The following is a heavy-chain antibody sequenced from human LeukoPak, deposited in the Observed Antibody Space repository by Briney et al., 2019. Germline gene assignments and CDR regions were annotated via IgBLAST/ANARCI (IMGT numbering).Heavy chain of an antibody. CDR2: IYYSGSP. J-gene: IGHJ4*02. D-gene: IGHD1-26*01. CDR1: GDSFSGYY. CDR3: ARVRVARILRGSYSFDY. V-gene: IGHV4-34*01. Sequence: SETLSLTCAVYGDSFSGYYWRWLRQPPGKGLEWLGDIYYSGSPNYNTPLKSRVTISVDQSKNQFSLKLSSGTAADTAVYYCARVRVARILRGSYSFDYWGQGTLVTVSS.